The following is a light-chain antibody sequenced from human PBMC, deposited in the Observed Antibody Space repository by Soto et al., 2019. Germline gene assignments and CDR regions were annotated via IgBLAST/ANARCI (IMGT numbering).Light chain of an antibody. CDR1: RSISSW. CDR3: QQYKSYPWT. CDR2: GAS. J-gene: IGKJ1*01. V-gene: IGKV1-5*03. Sequence: DIQMTQSPSTLSASLGDRVTITCRASRSISSWLAWYQQRPGKAPKLLIYGASSLQSGVPSRFSGSGSGTEFTLSISSLQPDDFATYYCQQYKSYPWTFGQGTKVDI.